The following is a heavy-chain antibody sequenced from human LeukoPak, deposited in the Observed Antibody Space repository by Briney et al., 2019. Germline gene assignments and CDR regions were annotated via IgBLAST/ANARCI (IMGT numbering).Heavy chain of an antibody. CDR3: ARGSYGAYNYCDY. Sequence: PGRSLRLSCAASGFTFSSYGMHWVRQAPARGLEWVAVIGFDGNNKFYADSVKGRFTISRDNSKYTLYLQMNSLRAEDTAVYYCARGSYGAYNYCDYWGQGTLVTVSS. V-gene: IGHV3-33*01. J-gene: IGHJ4*02. CDR1: GFTFSSYG. D-gene: IGHD4/OR15-4a*01. CDR2: IGFDGNNK.